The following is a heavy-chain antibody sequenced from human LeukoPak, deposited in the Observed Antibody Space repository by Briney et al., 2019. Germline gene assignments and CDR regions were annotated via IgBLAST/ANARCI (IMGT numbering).Heavy chain of an antibody. V-gene: IGHV3-30*02. J-gene: IGHJ6*03. CDR1: GLTFSSYG. CDR3: AKDQYCSSTSCYRYYYMDV. CDR2: IRYDGSNK. D-gene: IGHD2-2*01. Sequence: GGSLRLSCAASGLTFSSYGMHWVRQAPGKGLEWVAFIRYDGSNKYYADSVKGRFTISRDNSKNTLYLQMNSLRAEDTAVYYCAKDQYCSSTSCYRYYYMDVWGKGTTVTASS.